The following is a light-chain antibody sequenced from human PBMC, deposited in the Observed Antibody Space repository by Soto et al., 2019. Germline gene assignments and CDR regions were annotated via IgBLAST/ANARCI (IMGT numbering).Light chain of an antibody. V-gene: IGKV1-9*01. CDR2: AAS. CDR1: QGISSY. CDR3: QQLNSYPQGT. J-gene: IGKJ5*01. Sequence: DIQLTQSPSFLSASVGDRVTITCRASQGISSYLAWYQQKPGKAPKPLIYAASTLQSGVPSRFSGSGSGTEFTLTISSLQPEDFATYYCQQLNSYPQGTFGQGTRLEIK.